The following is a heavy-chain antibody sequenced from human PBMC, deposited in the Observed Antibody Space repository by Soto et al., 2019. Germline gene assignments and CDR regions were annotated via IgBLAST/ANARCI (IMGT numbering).Heavy chain of an antibody. CDR2: ITASSGAT. J-gene: IGHJ4*02. D-gene: IGHD1-26*01. V-gene: IGHV3-23*01. CDR1: GFTFSNYG. Sequence: PGGSLRLSCGASGFTFSNYGMSWVRQAPGKGLEWVSSITASSGATYYSDSVMGRFTISRDSSENTLSLQMNRLRVDDTAIYFCSKNQWELLHWGQGTLVTVS. CDR3: SKNQWELLH.